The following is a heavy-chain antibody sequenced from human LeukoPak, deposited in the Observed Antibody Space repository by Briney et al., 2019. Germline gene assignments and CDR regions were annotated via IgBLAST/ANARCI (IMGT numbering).Heavy chain of an antibody. V-gene: IGHV6-1*01. CDR3: ARGTGWPQFDY. Sequence: QTLSLTCAVSGDSFSRDSIAWDWLRQSPSRGLEWLGRTDYKSALYNDYAVSGKGRIIINPDTSKNQFSLQLNSVPPEDTAVYYCARGTGWPQFDYWGQGSLVTVSS. CDR2: TDYKSALYN. CDR1: GDSFSRDSIA. J-gene: IGHJ4*02. D-gene: IGHD6-19*01.